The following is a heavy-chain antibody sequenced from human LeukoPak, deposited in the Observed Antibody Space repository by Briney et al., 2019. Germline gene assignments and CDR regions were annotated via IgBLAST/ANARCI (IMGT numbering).Heavy chain of an antibody. D-gene: IGHD6-6*01. CDR2: IYYSGST. CDR1: GDSISSYY. V-gene: IGHV4-59*08. CDR3: AVEYSSSSDAFDI. Sequence: PSETLSLTCTVSGDSISSYYWSWIRQPPGKGLEWIGYIYYSGSTNYNPSLKSRVTISVDTSKNQFSLKLSSVTAADTAVYYCAVEYSSSSDAFDIWGQGTMVTVSS. J-gene: IGHJ3*02.